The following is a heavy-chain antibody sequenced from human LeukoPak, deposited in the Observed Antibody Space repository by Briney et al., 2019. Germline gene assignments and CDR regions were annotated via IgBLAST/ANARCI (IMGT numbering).Heavy chain of an antibody. D-gene: IGHD2-21*02. J-gene: IGHJ5*02. Sequence: SGGSLRLSCAASGFTFSSYSMNWVRQAPGKGLEWVSSISSSSSYIYYADSVKGRFTISRDNAKNSLYLQMNGLRAEDTAVYYCARDPRAYCGGDCYLGFDPWGQGTLVTVSS. CDR1: GFTFSSYS. V-gene: IGHV3-21*01. CDR3: ARDPRAYCGGDCYLGFDP. CDR2: ISSSSSYI.